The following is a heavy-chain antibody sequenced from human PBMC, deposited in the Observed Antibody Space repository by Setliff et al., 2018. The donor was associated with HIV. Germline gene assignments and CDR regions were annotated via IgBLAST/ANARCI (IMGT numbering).Heavy chain of an antibody. J-gene: IGHJ3*02. CDR1: GDSISRDFY. Sequence: PSETLSLTCTVSGDSISRDFYWGWIRQPPGKGLEWIGSIYHSGNTYYMPSLQSRVTISVDMSKNQFSLNLNSVTAADTAVYYCARGQGCGGGCHYAFEMWGQGTMVTVSS. CDR3: ARGQGCGGGCHYAFEM. CDR2: IYHSGNT. D-gene: IGHD2-21*02. V-gene: IGHV4-38-2*02.